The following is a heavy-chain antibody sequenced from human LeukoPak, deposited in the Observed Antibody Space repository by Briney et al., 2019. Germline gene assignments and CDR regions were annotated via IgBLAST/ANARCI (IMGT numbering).Heavy chain of an antibody. CDR2: NYTSGST. Sequence: SETLSLTCTVSGVSISSYYWSWIRQPAGKGLEWIGRNYTSGSTNYNPSLKSRVTMSVDTSKNQFSLKLRSVTAADTAVYYCARDTYYYDSSGYSYFDYWGQGTLVTVSS. J-gene: IGHJ4*02. V-gene: IGHV4-4*07. CDR3: ARDTYYYDSSGYSYFDY. CDR1: GVSISSYY. D-gene: IGHD3-22*01.